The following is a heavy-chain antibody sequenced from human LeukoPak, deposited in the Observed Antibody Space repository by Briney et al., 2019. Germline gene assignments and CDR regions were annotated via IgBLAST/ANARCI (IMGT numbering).Heavy chain of an antibody. D-gene: IGHD4-23*01. CDR3: ARDLIRYGGNPGWFDP. CDR2: IYYIGST. CDR1: GGSISSYY. V-gene: IGHV4-59*01. Sequence: SETLSLTCTVSGGSISSYYWSWIRQPPGKGLEWVGYIYYIGSTNYTPSLKSRVTISVDTSKNQLSLKLSSVTAADTAVYYCARDLIRYGGNPGWFDPWGEGTLVTVSS. J-gene: IGHJ5*02.